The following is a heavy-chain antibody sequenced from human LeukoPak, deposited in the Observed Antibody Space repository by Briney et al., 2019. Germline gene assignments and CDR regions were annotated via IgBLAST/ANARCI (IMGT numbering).Heavy chain of an antibody. D-gene: IGHD3-22*01. CDR2: IYYSGST. CDR3: ARVYYDSSGYYWRNFDY. J-gene: IGHJ4*02. V-gene: IGHV4-59*01. CDR1: GGSISSYY. Sequence: KPSETLSLTCTVSGGSISSYYWSWIRRPPRKGLEWIGYIYYSGSTNYNPSLKSRVTISVDTSKNQFSLKLSSVTAADTAVYYCARVYYDSSGYYWRNFDYWGQGTLVTVSS.